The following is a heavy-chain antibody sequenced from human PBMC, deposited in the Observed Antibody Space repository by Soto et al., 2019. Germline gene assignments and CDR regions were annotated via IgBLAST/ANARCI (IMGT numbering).Heavy chain of an antibody. V-gene: IGHV1-69*08. CDR1: GGTFSSYT. Sequence: QVQLVQSGAEVKKPGSSVKVSCKASGGTFSSYTISWVRQAPGQGLEWMGRIIPILGIANYAQKFQGRVTITADKSTSTAYMELRSMRSEDTAVDYCARDVEATVATLIRYYYYSYLDFLGKGTTVTLSS. CDR2: IIPILGIA. D-gene: IGHD4-17*01. CDR3: ARDVEATVATLIRYYYYSYLDF. J-gene: IGHJ6*03.